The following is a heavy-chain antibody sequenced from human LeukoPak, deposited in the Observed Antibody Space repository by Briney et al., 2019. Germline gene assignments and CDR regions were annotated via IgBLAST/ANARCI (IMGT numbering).Heavy chain of an antibody. CDR2: INHSGST. CDR1: GGSFSGYY. J-gene: IGHJ4*02. D-gene: IGHD2-21*01. CDR3: ARPPLL. Sequence: SETLSLTCAVYGGSFSGYYWSWIRQPPGKGLVWIGEINHSGSTNYNPSLKSRVTISVDTSKNQFSLKLSSVTAADTAVYYCARPPLLWGQGILVTVSS. V-gene: IGHV4-34*01.